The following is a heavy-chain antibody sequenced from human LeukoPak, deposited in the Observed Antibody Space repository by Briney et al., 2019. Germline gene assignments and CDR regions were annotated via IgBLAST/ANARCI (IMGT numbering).Heavy chain of an antibody. CDR3: ARTGSGGATSYSNWFDP. V-gene: IGHV4-59*01. CDR1: GGSISSYY. Sequence: SETLSLTCTVSGGSISSYYWSWIRQPPGKGLKWIGYIYYSGSTNYNPSLKSRVTISVDTSKNQFSLKPSSVTAADTAVYYCARTGSGGATSYSNWFDPWGQGTLVTVSS. CDR2: IYYSGST. J-gene: IGHJ5*02. D-gene: IGHD2-15*01.